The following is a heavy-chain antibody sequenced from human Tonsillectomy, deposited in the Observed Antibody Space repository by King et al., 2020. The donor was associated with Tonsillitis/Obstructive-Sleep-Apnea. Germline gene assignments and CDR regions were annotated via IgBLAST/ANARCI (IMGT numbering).Heavy chain of an antibody. V-gene: IGHV1-46*04. D-gene: IGHD2-15*01. CDR2: INPSDGTT. CDR1: GYTFTTYY. Sequence: QLVQSGAEVKKPGASVRVSCKASGYTFTTYYMQWVRQAPGQGLEWMGIINPSDGTTSYAQKLQGRVTMTRDTSTSTVYMGLSSLTYEDTAMYYCGRWYYRSGGCFGGGDYWGQGTLVTVSS. CDR3: GRWYYRSGGCFGGGDY. J-gene: IGHJ4*02.